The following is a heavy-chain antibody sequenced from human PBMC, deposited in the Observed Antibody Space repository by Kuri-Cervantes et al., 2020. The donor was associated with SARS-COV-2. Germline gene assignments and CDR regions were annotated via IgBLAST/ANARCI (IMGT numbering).Heavy chain of an antibody. CDR1: GGSFSGYY. CDR2: INHSGGT. D-gene: IGHD3-16*01. V-gene: IGHV4-34*01. CDR3: ARRTVGHFDL. J-gene: IGHJ2*01. Sequence: SETLSLTCAVYGGSFSGYYWTWIRQPPDKGLEWIGEINHSGGTNYNPSLRGRVTISVDTSKNQFSLKLSSVTAADTAVYYCARRTVGHFDLWGRGTLVTVSS.